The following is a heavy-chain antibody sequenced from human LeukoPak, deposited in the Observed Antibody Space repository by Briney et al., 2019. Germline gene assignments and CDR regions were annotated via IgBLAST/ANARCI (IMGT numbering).Heavy chain of an antibody. Sequence: HPGGSLRLSCAASGFSVGGYWMHWVRQGPGMGLVWVSRINSDGSSISYADSVKGRFSTSRDNAKNTLYLQMNSLRAEDTAVYYCTRGASGYGNFDYWGQGTLVTVSS. D-gene: IGHD5-12*01. J-gene: IGHJ4*02. CDR1: GFSVGGYW. CDR2: INSDGSSI. CDR3: TRGASGYGNFDY. V-gene: IGHV3-74*01.